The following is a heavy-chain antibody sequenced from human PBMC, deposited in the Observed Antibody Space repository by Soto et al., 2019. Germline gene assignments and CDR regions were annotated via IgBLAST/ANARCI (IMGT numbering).Heavy chain of an antibody. J-gene: IGHJ5*01. CDR3: ARHVGTRTTLTPRCFDS. CDR2: IYPGDSDT. CDR1: GYSFNNYW. V-gene: IGHV5-51*01. D-gene: IGHD4-17*01. Sequence: GESLKISCKASGYSFNNYWIGWVRQMSGKGLEWMGIIYPGDSDTRYSPSLQGQVTISADKSISTAYLQWSGLKASDTAIYYCARHVGTRTTLTPRCFDSWGQGTQVTISS.